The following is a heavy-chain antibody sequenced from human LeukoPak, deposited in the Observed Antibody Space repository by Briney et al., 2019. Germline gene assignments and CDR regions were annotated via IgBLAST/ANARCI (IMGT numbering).Heavy chain of an antibody. CDR2: IYTSGST. V-gene: IGHV4-4*07. D-gene: IGHD6-19*01. CDR1: GGSISSYY. Sequence: PSETLSLTCTVSGGSISSYYWSWIRQPAGKGLEWIGRIYTSGSTNYNPSLKSRVTMSVDTSKNQFSLKLSSVTAADTAVYYCARAHSGWYYDCYYMDVWGKGTTVTVSS. J-gene: IGHJ6*03. CDR3: ARAHSGWYYDCYYMDV.